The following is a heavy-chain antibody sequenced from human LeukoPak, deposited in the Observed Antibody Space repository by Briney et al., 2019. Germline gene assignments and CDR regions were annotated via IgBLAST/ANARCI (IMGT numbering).Heavy chain of an antibody. V-gene: IGHV3-30*01. CDR3: VLAAAGTEN. J-gene: IGHJ4*02. D-gene: IGHD6-13*01. CDR2: ISYDGSNK. Sequence: GGSLRLSCAASGFTFSSYAMHWVRQAPGKGLEWVAVISYDGSNKYYADSVKGRFTISRDNSKNTLYLQKNSLRAEDTAVYYCVLAAAGTENWGQGTLVTVSS. CDR1: GFTFSSYA.